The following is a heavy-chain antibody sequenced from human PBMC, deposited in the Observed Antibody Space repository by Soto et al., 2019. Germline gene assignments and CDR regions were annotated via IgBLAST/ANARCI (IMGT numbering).Heavy chain of an antibody. CDR1: GFTFSDSA. V-gene: IGHV3-23*01. J-gene: IGHJ4*02. CDR3: ARDPLSGYTYVVDY. CDR2: ISGSGEYT. D-gene: IGHD5-18*01. Sequence: EVQVLESGGGLVQPGGSLRLSCAASGFTFSDSAMNWVRQAPGKGLDWVSTISGSGEYTHYADSVKGRFTIFRDSSKNTLYLQMNSRRPEDTAVYYCARDPLSGYTYVVDYWGQGTLVTFSS.